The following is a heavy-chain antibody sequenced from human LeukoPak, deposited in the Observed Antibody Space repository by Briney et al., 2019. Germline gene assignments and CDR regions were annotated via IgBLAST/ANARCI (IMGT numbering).Heavy chain of an antibody. CDR3: AKDRSDTWSFDY. CDR2: IRQDGRDK. J-gene: IGHJ4*02. V-gene: IGHV3-30*02. Sequence: QPGGSLSLSCGASGFTFSRNVIHWVRPAPGKGLEWVAFIRQDGRDKKYADSVKGRFIISRDNSKTTLYLQMNSLRAEDTAVYYCAKDRSDTWSFDYWGQGTLVTVSS. CDR1: GFTFSRNV. D-gene: IGHD2-15*01.